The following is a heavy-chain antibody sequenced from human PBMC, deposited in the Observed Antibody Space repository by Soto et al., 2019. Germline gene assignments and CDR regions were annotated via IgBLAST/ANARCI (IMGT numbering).Heavy chain of an antibody. CDR2: IKQDGREK. J-gene: IGHJ4*02. Sequence: GGSLRLSCAASGFTFNSYWMSWVRQAPGKGLEWVANIKQDGREKYYVDSVKGRFTISKDNGKNSLYLQMNSLRAEDTAVYYCARPSMTGWELLPLFESWGLGTLVPVSS. CDR1: GFTFNSYW. CDR3: ARPSMTGWELLPLFES. D-gene: IGHD1-26*01. V-gene: IGHV3-7*01.